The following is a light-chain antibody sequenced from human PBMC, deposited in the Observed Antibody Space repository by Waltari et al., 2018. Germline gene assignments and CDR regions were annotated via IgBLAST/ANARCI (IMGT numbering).Light chain of an antibody. Sequence: SSELTQDPAVSVALGQPVTILFHGDIPRTSYPTWYQLKPGPAPPLVMLGKEKRPSGITDRISGYSSGITSSLTITGAQAEDEADYYGGARSVNGNHVVFGGGTKLTVL. CDR3: GARSVNGNHVV. V-gene: IGLV3-19*01. CDR2: GKE. J-gene: IGLJ2*01. CDR1: IPRTSY.